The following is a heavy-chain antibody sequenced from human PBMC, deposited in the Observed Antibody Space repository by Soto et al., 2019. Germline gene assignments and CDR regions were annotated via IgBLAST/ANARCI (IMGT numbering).Heavy chain of an antibody. D-gene: IGHD6-13*01. CDR3: AKSSGNRIAAVNYYYYMDV. J-gene: IGHJ6*03. CDR2: ISGTGSTT. V-gene: IGHV3-23*01. CDR1: GFTFNNYA. Sequence: GGSLRLSCAASGFTFNNYAMSWVRQAPGKGLEWVSAISGTGSTTYYADSVKGPFTISRDNSKNTQYLQMNSLRAEDTAVYYCAKSSGNRIAAVNYYYYMDVWGKGTTVTVS.